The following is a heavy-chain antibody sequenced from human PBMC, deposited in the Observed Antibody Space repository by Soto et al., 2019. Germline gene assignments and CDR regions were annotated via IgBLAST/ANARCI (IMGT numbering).Heavy chain of an antibody. J-gene: IGHJ6*01. D-gene: IGHD3-16*01. CDR1: GGSISSYY. CDR2: ISYSGST. CDR3: ARVQSNSWGSYYAVDV. V-gene: IGHV4-59*01. Sequence: QVQRQASGPGLVKPSETLYLTCRISGGSISSYYWHWIRQAPGKGLEWIGFISYSGSTNYNPALTSRLTISVDTSKDQISLSLNSVTAADTAVYYCARVQSNSWGSYYAVDVWGQGTTFTVS.